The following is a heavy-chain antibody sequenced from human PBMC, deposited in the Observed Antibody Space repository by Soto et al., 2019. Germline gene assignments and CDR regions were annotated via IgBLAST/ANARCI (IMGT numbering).Heavy chain of an antibody. CDR2: IIPIFGTA. J-gene: IGHJ3*02. D-gene: IGHD3-22*01. CDR1: GGTFSSYA. V-gene: IGHV1-69*01. Sequence: QVQLVQSGAEVKKPGSSVKVSCKASGGTFSSYAISWVRQAPGQGLEWMGGIIPIFGTANYAQKFQGRVTITADESTSTAYMELSSLRSEDTAVYYCARDRDYYDSSGWDAFDIWGQGTIVTVSS. CDR3: ARDRDYYDSSGWDAFDI.